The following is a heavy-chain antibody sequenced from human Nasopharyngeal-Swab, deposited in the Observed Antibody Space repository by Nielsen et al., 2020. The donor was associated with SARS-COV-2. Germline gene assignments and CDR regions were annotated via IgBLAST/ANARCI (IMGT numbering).Heavy chain of an antibody. CDR1: GFTFSDYY. CDR2: ISSSSTHI. Sequence: GGSLRLSCAASGFTFSDYYMSWICQAPGKGLDWLSYISSSSTHINYADSVKGRFTISRDNAKTSVYLQMNSLRPEDTAVYYCARFEGITMVRGAVDVWGQGTTVSVSS. CDR3: ARFEGITMVRGAVDV. V-gene: IGHV3-11*03. D-gene: IGHD3-10*01. J-gene: IGHJ6*02.